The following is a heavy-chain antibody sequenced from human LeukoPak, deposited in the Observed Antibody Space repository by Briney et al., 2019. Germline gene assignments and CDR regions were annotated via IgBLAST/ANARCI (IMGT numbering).Heavy chain of an antibody. V-gene: IGHV3-23*01. CDR2: ISGSGGST. CDR3: AKGPTYYYDSSGYPYA. J-gene: IGHJ4*02. Sequence: PGGSLRLSCAASGFTFSSYAMSWVRQAPGKGLDWVSSISGSGGSTYYADSVKGRFTISRDNSKNTLYLQMNSLRAEDTAVYYCAKGPTYYYDSSGYPYAWGQGTLVTVSS. CDR1: GFTFSSYA. D-gene: IGHD3-22*01.